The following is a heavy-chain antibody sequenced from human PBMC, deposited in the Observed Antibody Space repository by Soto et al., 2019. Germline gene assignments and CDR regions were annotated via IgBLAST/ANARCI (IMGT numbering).Heavy chain of an antibody. CDR3: ARLPYSSSFHYFDY. CDR2: IYYSGST. Sequence: SETLSLTCTVSGGSISSSSYYWGWIRQPPGKGLEWIGSIYYSGSTYYNPSLKSRVTISVDTSKNQFSLKLSSVTAADTAVYYCARLPYSSSFHYFDYWGQGTLVTFSS. V-gene: IGHV4-39*01. CDR1: GGSISSSSYY. J-gene: IGHJ4*02. D-gene: IGHD6-6*01.